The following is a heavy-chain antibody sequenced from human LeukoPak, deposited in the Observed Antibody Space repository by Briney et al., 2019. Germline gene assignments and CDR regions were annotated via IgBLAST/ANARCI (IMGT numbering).Heavy chain of an antibody. CDR2: ISAYNGNT. J-gene: IGHJ1*01. CDR1: GYTFTSYG. D-gene: IGHD3-3*01. V-gene: IGHV1-18*01. Sequence: GASVKVSCKASGYTFTSYGISWVRQAPGQGLKWMGWISAYNGNTNYAQKLQGRVTMTTDTSTSTAYMELRSLRSDDTAVYYCARVPPFWSGYYTDLGYFQHWGQGTLVTVSS. CDR3: ARVPPFWSGYYTDLGYFQH.